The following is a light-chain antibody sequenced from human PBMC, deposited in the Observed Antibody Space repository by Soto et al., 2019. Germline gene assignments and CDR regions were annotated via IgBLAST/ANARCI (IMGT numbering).Light chain of an antibody. Sequence: SYELTQPPSVSVAPGKTARITCGGNNIGSKSVHWYQQKPGQAPVLVIYYDSDRPSGIPERFSGSNSGNTATLTISRVEAGDEADYYCQVCDSSSDHQVFGGVTQLTVL. CDR1: NIGSKS. CDR3: QVCDSSSDHQV. J-gene: IGLJ2*01. V-gene: IGLV3-21*04. CDR2: YDS.